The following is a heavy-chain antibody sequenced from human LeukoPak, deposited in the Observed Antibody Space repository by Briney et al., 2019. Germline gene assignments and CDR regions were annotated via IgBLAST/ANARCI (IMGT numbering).Heavy chain of an antibody. V-gene: IGHV3-30*04. CDR3: AKDSPSNLRD. J-gene: IGHJ4*02. Sequence: GGSLRLSCVASGFTFSSHAMHWVRQAPGKGLEWVAVISYDGSNKYYADSVKGRFTISRDNSKNTPYLQMNSLRAEDTAVYYCAKDSPSNLRDWGQGTLVTVSS. CDR1: GFTFSSHA. D-gene: IGHD4-11*01. CDR2: ISYDGSNK.